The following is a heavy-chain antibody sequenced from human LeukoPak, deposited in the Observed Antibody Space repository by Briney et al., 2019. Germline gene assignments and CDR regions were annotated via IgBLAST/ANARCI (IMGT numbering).Heavy chain of an antibody. Sequence: SETLSLTCTVSGASVTDYYWSWIRQSPGKGLEWISYIHHSGNSDYNPSLRSRVTTSLDTSKNQFSLKLSSVTAADTAVYYCARRGSSTPGDYYYMDVWGKGTTVTVSS. CDR2: IHHSGNS. J-gene: IGHJ6*03. CDR3: ARRGSSTPGDYYYMDV. V-gene: IGHV4-59*08. CDR1: GASVTDYY. D-gene: IGHD2-2*01.